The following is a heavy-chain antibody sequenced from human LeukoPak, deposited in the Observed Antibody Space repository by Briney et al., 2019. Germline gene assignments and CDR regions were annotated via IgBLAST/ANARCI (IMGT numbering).Heavy chain of an antibody. CDR2: ISSSGSTI. Sequence: GGSLRLSCAASGFTFSSYEMNWVRQAPGKGLEWVSYISSSGSTIHYADSVKGRFTISRDNAKNSLYLQMSSLRADDTAVYYCARDQVSSGYSDYWGQGTLVTVSS. J-gene: IGHJ4*02. CDR1: GFTFSSYE. D-gene: IGHD3-22*01. CDR3: ARDQVSSGYSDY. V-gene: IGHV3-48*03.